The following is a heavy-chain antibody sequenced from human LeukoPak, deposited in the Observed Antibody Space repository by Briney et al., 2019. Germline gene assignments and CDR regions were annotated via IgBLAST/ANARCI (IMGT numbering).Heavy chain of an antibody. CDR2: IKQDGSEK. CDR3: AREVYSGYAPGAFDI. J-gene: IGHJ3*02. CDR1: GFTFSSYW. D-gene: IGHD5-12*01. Sequence: GGSLRLSCAASGFTFSSYWMSWVRQAPGKGLEWVANIKQDGSEKYYVDSVKGRFTISRDNAKNSLYLQMNSLRAEDTAVYYCAREVYSGYAPGAFDIWGQGTMVTVSS. V-gene: IGHV3-7*03.